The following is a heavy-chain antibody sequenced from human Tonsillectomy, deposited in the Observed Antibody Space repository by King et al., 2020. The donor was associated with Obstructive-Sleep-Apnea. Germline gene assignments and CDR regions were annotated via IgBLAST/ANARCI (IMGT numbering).Heavy chain of an antibody. CDR3: ARGGHCSATSCSFRGRDWYFDL. J-gene: IGHJ2*01. CDR1: GGSISSSTYY. V-gene: IGHV4-39*07. CDR2: IFYSGSA. Sequence: QVQLQESGPGLVKPSETLSLTCTVSGGSISSSTYYWGWIRQPPGKGLEWIGSIFYSGSAYKNPSLKSRVTISVDTSKSQFSLKLTSVTAADTAVYYCARGGHCSATSCSFRGRDWYFDLWGRGTPVTVSS. D-gene: IGHD2-15*01.